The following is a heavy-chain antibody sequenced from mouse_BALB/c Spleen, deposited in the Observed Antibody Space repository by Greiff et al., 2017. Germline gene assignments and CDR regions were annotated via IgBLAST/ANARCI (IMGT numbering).Heavy chain of an antibody. J-gene: IGHJ3*01. CDR1: GFNIKDTY. V-gene: IGHV14-3*02. CDR3: ARDLYRYTWFAY. Sequence: EVQLQQSGAELVKPGASVKLSCTASGFNIKDTYMHWVKQRPEQGLEWIGRIDPANGNTKYDPKFQGKATITADTSSNTAYLQLSSLTSEDTAVYYCARDLYRYTWFAYWGQGTLVTVSA. D-gene: IGHD2-14*01. CDR2: IDPANGNT.